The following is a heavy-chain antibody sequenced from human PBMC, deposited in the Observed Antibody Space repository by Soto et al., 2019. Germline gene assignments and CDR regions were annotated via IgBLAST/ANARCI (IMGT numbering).Heavy chain of an antibody. CDR1: GGSFSGYY. J-gene: IGHJ6*02. CDR3: ARTLLWFGELFYTGWYYGMDV. D-gene: IGHD3-10*01. CDR2: INHSGST. Sequence: PSETLSLTCAVYGGSFSGYYWSWIRQPPGKVLEWIGEINHSGSTNYNPSLKSRVTISVDTSKNQFSLKLSSVTAADTAVYYCARTLLWFGELFYTGWYYGMDVWGQGTTVTVSS. V-gene: IGHV4-34*01.